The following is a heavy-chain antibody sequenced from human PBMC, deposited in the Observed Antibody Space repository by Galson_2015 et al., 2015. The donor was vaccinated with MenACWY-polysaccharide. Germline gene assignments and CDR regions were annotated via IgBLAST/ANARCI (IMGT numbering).Heavy chain of an antibody. V-gene: IGHV3-30-3*01. Sequence: SLRLSCAASGFTFSSYAMHWVRQAPGRGLEWVAVVSYGGNNKYYADSVKGRFTISRDNSKNTLYLQMNSLRAEDTAVYYCARAYHKYSGGRPAGPGYWGQGTLVTVSS. J-gene: IGHJ4*02. CDR2: VSYGGNNK. D-gene: IGHD2-15*01. CDR3: ARAYHKYSGGRPAGPGY. CDR1: GFTFSSYA.